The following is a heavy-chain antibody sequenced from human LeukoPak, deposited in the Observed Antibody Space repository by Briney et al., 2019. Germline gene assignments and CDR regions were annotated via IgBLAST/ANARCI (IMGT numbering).Heavy chain of an antibody. CDR1: GFTFDDYG. J-gene: IGHJ3*02. CDR2: INWNGGST. CDR3: ARDRIVIAIMTEEDAFDI. Sequence: GGSLRLSCAASGFTFDDYGMSWVRQAPGKGLEWVSGINWNGGSTGYADSVKGRFTISRDNAKNSLYLQMNSLRAEDTALYYCARDRIVIAIMTEEDAFDIWGQGTMVTVSS. D-gene: IGHD2/OR15-2a*01. V-gene: IGHV3-20*04.